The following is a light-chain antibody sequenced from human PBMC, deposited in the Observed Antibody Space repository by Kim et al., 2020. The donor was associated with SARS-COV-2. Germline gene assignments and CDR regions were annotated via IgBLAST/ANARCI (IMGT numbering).Light chain of an antibody. J-gene: IGLJ2*01. CDR2: NDN. CDR1: RSNIGRNV. Sequence: ELTQPPSASWTPGQRVIISCSGSRSNIGRNVLTWYQQAPGTAPKLLIYNDNERPSGVPHRFSASKSDTSASLAISGLQSEDEADYYCAVWDDTLDVVFGGGTQLTVL. V-gene: IGLV1-44*01. CDR3: AVWDDTLDVV.